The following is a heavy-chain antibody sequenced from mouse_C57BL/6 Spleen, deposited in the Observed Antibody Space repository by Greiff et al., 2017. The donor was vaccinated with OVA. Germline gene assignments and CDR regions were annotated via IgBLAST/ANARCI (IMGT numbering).Heavy chain of an antibody. Sequence: EVQLVESGGGLVQPKGSLKLSCAASGFSFNTYAMNWVRQAPGKGLEWVARIRSKSNNYATYYADSVKDRFTISRDDSESMLYLQMNNLKTEDTAMYYCVRHDDYDGFMDYWGQGTSVTVSS. CDR3: VRHDDYDGFMDY. J-gene: IGHJ4*01. CDR2: IRSKSNNYAT. V-gene: IGHV10-1*01. CDR1: GFSFNTYA. D-gene: IGHD2-4*01.